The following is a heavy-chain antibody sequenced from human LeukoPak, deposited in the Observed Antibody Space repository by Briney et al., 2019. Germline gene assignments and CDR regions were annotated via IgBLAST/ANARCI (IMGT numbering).Heavy chain of an antibody. CDR1: GFTFSYYS. Sequence: PGGSLRLSCAASGFTFSYYSMNWVRQAPGKGLEWVSYISSSSSTIYYADSVKGRFTISRDNAKNSLYLQMNSLRAEDTAVYYCARDYCETITCRFDYWGQGTLVTVSS. CDR3: ARDYCETITCRFDY. CDR2: ISSSSSTI. J-gene: IGHJ4*02. V-gene: IGHV3-48*01. D-gene: IGHD2-21*01.